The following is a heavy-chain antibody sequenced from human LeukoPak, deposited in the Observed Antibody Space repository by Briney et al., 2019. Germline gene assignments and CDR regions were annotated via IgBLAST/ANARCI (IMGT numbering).Heavy chain of an antibody. Sequence: GGSLRLSCAASGFTFSNYAMSWVRQAPGMGLEWVSAISGSGGSTYYADSVKGRFTISRDNSKNTLYLQMNSLRAEDTAVYYCAKDSSGYYHDSYYYYMDVWGKGTTVTVSS. CDR3: AKDSSGYYHDSYYYYMDV. CDR2: ISGSGGST. V-gene: IGHV3-23*01. CDR1: GFTFSNYA. J-gene: IGHJ6*03. D-gene: IGHD3-22*01.